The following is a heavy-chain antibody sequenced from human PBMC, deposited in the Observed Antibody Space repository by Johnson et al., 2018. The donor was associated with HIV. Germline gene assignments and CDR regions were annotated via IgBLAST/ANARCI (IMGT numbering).Heavy chain of an antibody. Sequence: QMLLVESGGGVVQPGRSLRLSCVASGFTFSRYAVHWFRQAPGKGLEWVAIITHDGSKKYYADSVQGRFTISRDDSKNTLYLQMSSLRPEDTAVYYCARDDIQILGGYSSNWPENSFDVWGQETMVTVSS. CDR1: GFTFSRYA. CDR3: ARDDIQILGGYSSNWPENSFDV. J-gene: IGHJ3*01. CDR2: ITHDGSKK. V-gene: IGHV3-30*04. D-gene: IGHD6-13*01.